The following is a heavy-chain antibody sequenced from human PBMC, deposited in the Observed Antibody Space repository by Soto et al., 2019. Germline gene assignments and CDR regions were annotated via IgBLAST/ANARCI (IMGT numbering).Heavy chain of an antibody. V-gene: IGHV1-46*01. J-gene: IGHJ4*02. Sequence: QVQLVQSGAEVKKPGASVNISCRASGYTFTSCYMHWVRQAPGQGLECMGLINPSGGSTSYAQKFQGRVTMTSDTSTSTVYMELSSLRSEDTAVYYCARAPLDGYNTLDYWGQGTLVTVSS. CDR3: ARAPLDGYNTLDY. D-gene: IGHD5-12*01. CDR1: GYTFTSCY. CDR2: INPSGGST.